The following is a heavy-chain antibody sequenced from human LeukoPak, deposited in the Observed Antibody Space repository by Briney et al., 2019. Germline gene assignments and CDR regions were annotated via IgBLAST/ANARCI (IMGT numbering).Heavy chain of an antibody. CDR3: AGGSSTWYTN. D-gene: IGHD6-13*01. CDR2: ITPDGSST. V-gene: IGHV3-74*01. J-gene: IGHJ4*02. CDR1: GFTFSDHF. Sequence: PGGSLRLSCAVSGFTFSDHFMHWVRQAPGKGLVWVARITPDGSSTSRADSARGRFTISRDNAKNTLYLQLNSLRVEDTAVYYCAGGSSTWYTNWGQGTLVTVPS.